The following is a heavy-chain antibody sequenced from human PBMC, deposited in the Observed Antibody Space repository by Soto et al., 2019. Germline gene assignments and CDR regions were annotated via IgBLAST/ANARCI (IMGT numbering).Heavy chain of an antibody. J-gene: IGHJ4*02. CDR2: IFPDDSDT. D-gene: IGHD1-26*01. Sequence: EVQLAQSGADVKKPGESLKISCEGSGYDFANYWIAWVRQMPGKGLEWMGFIFPDDSDTKYSPSFQGQVTISADRSISTAYLQWSSLKASDSAMYYCGRLDDSGTVIDYWGQGTLVSVSS. V-gene: IGHV5-51*01. CDR1: GYDFANYW. CDR3: GRLDDSGTVIDY.